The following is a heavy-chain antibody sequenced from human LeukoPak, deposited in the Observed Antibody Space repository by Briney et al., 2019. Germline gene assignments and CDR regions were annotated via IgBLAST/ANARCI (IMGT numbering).Heavy chain of an antibody. D-gene: IGHD3-22*01. CDR3: AREGDYDSSGYYYRWFDP. Sequence: SETLSLTCTVSGGSISSYYWSWIRQPPGKGLEWIGYIYYSGSTNYNPSLKSRVTISVDTSKNQFSLKLSSVTAADTAVYYCAREGDYDSSGYYYRWFDPWSQGTLVTVSS. V-gene: IGHV4-59*01. J-gene: IGHJ5*02. CDR1: GGSISSYY. CDR2: IYYSGST.